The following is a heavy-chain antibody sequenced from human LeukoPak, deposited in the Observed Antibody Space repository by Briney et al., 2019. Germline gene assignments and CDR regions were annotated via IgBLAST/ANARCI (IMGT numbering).Heavy chain of an antibody. V-gene: IGHV4-59*01. CDR1: GGSISSYY. Sequence: ASETLSLTCTVSGGSISSYYWSWIRQPPGKGLEWIGYIYDSGNTNYNPSLKSRVTISIDTSKNQFSLRLTSVTAADTATYYCARETSLTGYASGLGFNYWGQGILVTVSS. CDR2: IYDSGNT. J-gene: IGHJ4*02. D-gene: IGHD6-19*01. CDR3: ARETSLTGYASGLGFNY.